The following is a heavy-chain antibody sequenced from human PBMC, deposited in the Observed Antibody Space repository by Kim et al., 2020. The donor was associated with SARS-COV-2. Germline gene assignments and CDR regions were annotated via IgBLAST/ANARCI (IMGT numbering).Heavy chain of an antibody. CDR1: GFTFSRNG. Sequence: ASVKVSCNASGFTFSRNGFSWMRQAPGQGLEWMGWISANNGDTHYAQKFQGRVTVTTDTSTSTAYMELRSLRYDDTAVYYCARKATNSPLDYWGQGTLVT. V-gene: IGHV1-18*01. CDR3: ARKATNSPLDY. D-gene: IGHD5-18*01. CDR2: ISANNGDT. J-gene: IGHJ4*02.